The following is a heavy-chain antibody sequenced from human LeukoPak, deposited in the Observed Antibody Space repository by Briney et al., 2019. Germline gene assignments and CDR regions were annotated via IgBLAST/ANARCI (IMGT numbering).Heavy chain of an antibody. J-gene: IGHJ4*02. Sequence: PGGSLRLSCAASGFTFSGYGIHWVRQARGKGLEWVAFLSYDGSNKFYADSVKGRFTISRDNSENTLHLQMNSLKDEDTAVYYCARGLYKNGWYYFDYWGQGTLVTVSS. D-gene: IGHD6-19*01. CDR3: ARGLYKNGWYYFDY. CDR2: LSYDGSNK. CDR1: GFTFSGYG. V-gene: IGHV3-33*01.